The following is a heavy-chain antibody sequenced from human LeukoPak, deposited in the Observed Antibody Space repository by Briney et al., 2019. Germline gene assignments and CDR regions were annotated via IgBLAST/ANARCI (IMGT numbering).Heavy chain of an antibody. CDR3: AKQRSEVPVAAANY. CDR2: ISGSGAST. CDR1: GFTFSDYY. D-gene: IGHD2-2*01. Sequence: PGGSLRLSCAASGFTFSDYYMSWIRQAPGKGLEWVSGISGSGASTYYEDSVKGRFTISRDNSKNTLYLQMNSLRVEDTAVYYCAKQRSEVPVAAANYWGQGSLVTVSS. V-gene: IGHV3-23*01. J-gene: IGHJ4*02.